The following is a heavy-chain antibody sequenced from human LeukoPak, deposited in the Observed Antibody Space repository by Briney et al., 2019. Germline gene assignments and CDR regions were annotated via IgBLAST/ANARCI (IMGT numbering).Heavy chain of an antibody. CDR1: GYSISSGYY. D-gene: IGHD3-22*01. CDR2: IYHSGST. V-gene: IGHV4-38-2*01. CDR3: ARGNHYYDSSGYYRAPYNWFDP. Sequence: SETLSLTCAVSGYSISSGYYWGWIRQPPGKGLECIGSIYHSGSTYYNPSLKSRVTISVDTSKNQFSLKLSSVTAADTAVYYCARGNHYYDSSGYYRAPYNWFDPWGQGTLVTVSS. J-gene: IGHJ5*02.